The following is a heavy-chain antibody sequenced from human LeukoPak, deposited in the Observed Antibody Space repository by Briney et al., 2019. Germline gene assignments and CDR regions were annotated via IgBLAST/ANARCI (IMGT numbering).Heavy chain of an antibody. Sequence: GGSLRLSCAASGFTFSSYGMHWVRQAPGKGLEWVAVISYDGSNKYYADSVKGRFTNSRDNSKNTLYLQMNSLRAEDTAVYYCAKSGPRGVIDGVAGGGPPPDKGPHYYYGMDVWGQGTTVTVSS. CDR2: ISYDGSNK. J-gene: IGHJ6*02. D-gene: IGHD3-10*01. CDR3: AKSGPRGVIDGVAGGGPPPDKGPHYYYGMDV. CDR1: GFTFSSYG. V-gene: IGHV3-30*18.